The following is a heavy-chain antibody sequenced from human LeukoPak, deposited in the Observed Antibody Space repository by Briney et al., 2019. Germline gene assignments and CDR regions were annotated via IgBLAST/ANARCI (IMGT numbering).Heavy chain of an antibody. J-gene: IGHJ3*02. CDR2: IKQDGTQK. Sequence: GGSLRLSCVASGFTFSSHWMSWVRQAPGKGLEWVANIKQDGTQKYYADSVKGRLTISRDNAKNSLYLQMNSLRAEDTAVYYCARDKYGGNSNAFDIWGQGTLVTVSS. CDR1: GFTFSSHW. V-gene: IGHV3-7*01. CDR3: ARDKYGGNSNAFDI. D-gene: IGHD4-23*01.